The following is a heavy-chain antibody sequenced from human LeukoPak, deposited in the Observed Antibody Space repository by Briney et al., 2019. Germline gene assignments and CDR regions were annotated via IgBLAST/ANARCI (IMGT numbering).Heavy chain of an antibody. D-gene: IGHD3-10*01. CDR2: INPNSGGT. J-gene: IGHJ3*02. CDR1: GYTFTGYY. CDR3: ARDDLLRELGYAFDI. Sequence: ASVKVSCKASGYTFTGYYMHWVRQAPGQGLEWMGWINPNSGGTNYAQKFQGRVTMTRDTSTSTVYMELSSLRSEDTAVYYCARDDLLRELGYAFDIWGQGTMVTVSS. V-gene: IGHV1-2*02.